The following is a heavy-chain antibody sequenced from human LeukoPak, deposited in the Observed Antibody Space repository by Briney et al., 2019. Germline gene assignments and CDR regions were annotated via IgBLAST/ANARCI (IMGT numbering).Heavy chain of an antibody. Sequence: ASVKVSCKASGYTFTSYYMHWVRQAPGQGLEWMGIINPSGGTTSYAQKFQGRVTITADKSTSTAYMELSSLRSEDTAVYYCARDFPDSGSTPSFDYWGQGTLLTVSS. V-gene: IGHV1-46*01. D-gene: IGHD1-26*01. CDR3: ARDFPDSGSTPSFDY. J-gene: IGHJ4*02. CDR1: GYTFTSYY. CDR2: INPSGGTT.